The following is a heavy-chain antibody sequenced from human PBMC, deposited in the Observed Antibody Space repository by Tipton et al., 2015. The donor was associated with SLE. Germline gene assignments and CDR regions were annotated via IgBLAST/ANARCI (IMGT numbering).Heavy chain of an antibody. V-gene: IGHV4-61*01. D-gene: IGHD1-7*01. CDR2: VYFNGNT. Sequence: GSLRLSCTVSGDSINSPTYYWNWIRQPPGRRLEWIGYVYFNGNTNYNPSLKSRVIISVDTSKNQFSLKLSSVTAADTAVYYCARTNWNYIAFNIWSQGTLVTVSS. CDR1: GDSINSPTYY. CDR3: ARTNWNYIAFNI. J-gene: IGHJ3*02.